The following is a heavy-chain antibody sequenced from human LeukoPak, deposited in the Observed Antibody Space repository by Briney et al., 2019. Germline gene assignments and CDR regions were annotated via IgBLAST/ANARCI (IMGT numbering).Heavy chain of an antibody. J-gene: IGHJ5*02. CDR3: ARRPNWFDP. Sequence: SGTLSLTCAVYGGSFSGYYWSWVRQPPGKGLEWIGEINHSGSTNYNPSLKSRVTISVDTSKNQFSLKLSSVTAADTAVYYCARRPNWFDPWGQGTLVTVSS. D-gene: IGHD6-6*01. V-gene: IGHV4-34*01. CDR2: INHSGST. CDR1: GGSFSGYY.